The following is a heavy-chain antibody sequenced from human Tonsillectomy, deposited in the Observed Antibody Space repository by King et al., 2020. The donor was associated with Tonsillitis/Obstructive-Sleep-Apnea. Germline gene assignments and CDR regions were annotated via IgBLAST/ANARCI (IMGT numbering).Heavy chain of an antibody. Sequence: DVQLVQSGGGLVQPGGSLRLSCAASGFTFSSYDMHWVRQATGKGLEWVSAIGTAGDTYYPGSVKGRFTISRENAKNSLYLQMNSLRAGDTAVYYCARGLAAAGTQAFDIWGQGTMVTVSS. D-gene: IGHD6-13*01. J-gene: IGHJ3*02. CDR1: GFTFSSYD. CDR3: ARGLAAAGTQAFDI. CDR2: IGTAGDT. V-gene: IGHV3-13*01.